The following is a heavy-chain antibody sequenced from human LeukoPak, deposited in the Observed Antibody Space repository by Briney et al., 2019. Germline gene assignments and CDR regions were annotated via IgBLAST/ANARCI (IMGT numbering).Heavy chain of an antibody. Sequence: EASVKVSCKISGYTFTDYFIHWVRQAPGQGLEWMGWTSPKSGDRKCTQKFQGRVTMTRDTSISTVYMELDRLTLDDTAVYFCARDNYGTLDYWGQGSLVTVSS. CDR2: TSPKSGDR. V-gene: IGHV1-2*02. D-gene: IGHD4-17*01. CDR1: GYTFTDYF. CDR3: ARDNYGTLDY. J-gene: IGHJ4*02.